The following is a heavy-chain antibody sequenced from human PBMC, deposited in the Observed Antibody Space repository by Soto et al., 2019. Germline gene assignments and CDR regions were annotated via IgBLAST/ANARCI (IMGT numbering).Heavy chain of an antibody. V-gene: IGHV4-61*01. J-gene: IGHJ4*02. CDR3: ARTTAVPNTLRSRYFFDY. CDR2: VYYSGTT. CDR1: GGSVSNKTYY. D-gene: IGHD4-17*01. Sequence: SETLSLTCSVSGGSVSNKTYYWSWIRQPPGKRLEWVGYVYYSGTTNYNPPLKSRVTISVDLSKNQFSLRLSSVTTADTALYYCARTTAVPNTLRSRYFFDYWGQGTLVTVSS.